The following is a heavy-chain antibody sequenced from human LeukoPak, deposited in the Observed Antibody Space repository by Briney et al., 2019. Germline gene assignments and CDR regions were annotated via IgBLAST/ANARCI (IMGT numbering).Heavy chain of an antibody. V-gene: IGHV4-39*01. J-gene: IGHJ4*02. Sequence: SETLSLTRTVSGGSISSSSYYWGWIRQPPGKGLEWIGSIYYSGSTYYNPSLKSRLTMSVDTSKNQFSLKLSSVTAADPAVYYCARSDRSGHYISGFDHWGQGTLVTVSS. CDR3: ARSDRSGHYISGFDH. D-gene: IGHD3-22*01. CDR2: IYYSGST. CDR1: GGSISSSSYY.